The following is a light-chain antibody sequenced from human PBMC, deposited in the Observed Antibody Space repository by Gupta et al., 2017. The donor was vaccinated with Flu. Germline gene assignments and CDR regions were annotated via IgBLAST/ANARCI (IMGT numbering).Light chain of an antibody. CDR3: SAWDISLNVWV. CDR1: SNNVGNQG. J-gene: IGLJ3*02. CDR2: RNN. V-gene: IGLV10-54*04. Sequence: QAGLTQPPSVSKGLRQTATLTCTGNSNNVGNQGVTWLQQHQGHPPRLLSYRNNNRPSTISERFSAYRSENKASPTITGLQPEDEADDYCSAWDISLNVWVFGGGTKLTVL.